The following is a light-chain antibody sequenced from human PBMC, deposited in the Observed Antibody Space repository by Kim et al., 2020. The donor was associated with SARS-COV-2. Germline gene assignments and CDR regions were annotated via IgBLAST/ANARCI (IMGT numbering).Light chain of an antibody. CDR3: QNYNGAPLT. Sequence: GDRVTITCRASRDIGHYLAWYQQKPGKVPKLLIYAASALQSGVLSRFSGSASGTDFTLTISSLQPEDFATYYCQNYNGAPLTFGGGTKLEI. J-gene: IGKJ4*01. V-gene: IGKV1-27*01. CDR1: RDIGHY. CDR2: AAS.